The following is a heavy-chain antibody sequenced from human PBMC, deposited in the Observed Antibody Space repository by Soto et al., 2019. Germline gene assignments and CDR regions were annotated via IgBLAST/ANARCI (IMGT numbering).Heavy chain of an antibody. CDR1: GFTFDDYA. Sequence: GGSLRLSCAASGFTFDDYAMHWVRQAPGKGLEWVSGISWNSGSIGYADSVKGRFTISRDNAKNSLYLQMNSLRAEDTALYYCAKGYWFDPWGKGTLVTVSS. V-gene: IGHV3-9*01. J-gene: IGHJ5*02. CDR3: AKGYWFDP. CDR2: ISWNSGSI.